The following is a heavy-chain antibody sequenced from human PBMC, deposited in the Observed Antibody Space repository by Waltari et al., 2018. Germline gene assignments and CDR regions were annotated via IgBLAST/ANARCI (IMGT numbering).Heavy chain of an antibody. CDR1: GFTFSRDW. CDR3: ARDRRPDP. Sequence: EVQLVESGGGLVQPGGSLTLSCEASGFTFSRDWMSWVRQDPGKGLEWVANIKDDGSEKYYVDTVKGRFTISRDNAKNSLFLQMNNLRVEDTAVYYCARDRRPDPWGQGTLVTVSS. CDR2: IKDDGSEK. J-gene: IGHJ5*02. V-gene: IGHV3-7*01.